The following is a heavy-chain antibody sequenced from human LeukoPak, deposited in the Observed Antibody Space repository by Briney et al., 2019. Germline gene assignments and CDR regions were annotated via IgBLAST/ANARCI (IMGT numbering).Heavy chain of an antibody. CDR2: IYYSGST. Sequence: PSQTLSLTCTVSGGSISRGGYYWSWIRQHPGKGLEWIGYIYYSGSTNYNPSLKSRVTISVDTSKNQFSLKLSSVTAADTAVYYCARAGYGREVDYWGQGTLVTVSS. V-gene: IGHV4-61*08. J-gene: IGHJ4*02. CDR1: GGSISRGGYY. D-gene: IGHD5-18*01. CDR3: ARAGYGREVDY.